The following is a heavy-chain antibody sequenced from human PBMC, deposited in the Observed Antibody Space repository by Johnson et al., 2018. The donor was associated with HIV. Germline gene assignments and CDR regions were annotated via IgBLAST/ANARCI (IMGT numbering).Heavy chain of an antibody. CDR1: GLTFSDYY. V-gene: IGHV3-11*01. CDR3: AKWGLGGAPKGAFDI. J-gene: IGHJ3*02. D-gene: IGHD3-16*01. Sequence: QVQLVESGGGVVQPGRSLRLSCAAPGLTFSDYYMTWIRQAPGKGLEWVSYISSSGSTMYYADSVKGRFTISRDNAKNSLYLQMNSLRAEDTAVYYCAKWGLGGAPKGAFDIWGQGTMVTVSS. CDR2: ISSSGSTM.